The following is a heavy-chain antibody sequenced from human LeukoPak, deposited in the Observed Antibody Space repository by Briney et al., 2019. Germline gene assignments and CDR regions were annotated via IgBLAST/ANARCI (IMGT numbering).Heavy chain of an antibody. J-gene: IGHJ6*02. CDR2: IKQDGSEK. Sequence: PGGSLRLSCAASGFTFSSYWMSWVRQAPGKGLEWVANIKQDGSEKYYVDSVKGRFTISRDNAKNSLYLQMNSLRAEDTAVYYSARDREGSGNSPYYYYGMDVWGQGTTVTVSS. CDR3: ARDREGSGNSPYYYYGMDV. V-gene: IGHV3-7*01. D-gene: IGHD3-10*01. CDR1: GFTFSSYW.